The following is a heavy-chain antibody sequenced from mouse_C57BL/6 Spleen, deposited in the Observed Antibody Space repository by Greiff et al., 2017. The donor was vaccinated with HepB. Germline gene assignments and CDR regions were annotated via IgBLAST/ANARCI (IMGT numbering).Heavy chain of an antibody. V-gene: IGHV6-3*01. Sequence: EVKLVESGGGLVQPGGSMKLSCVASGFTFSNYWLNWVRQSPEKGLEWVAQIRLKSDNYATHYAESVKGRFTISRDDSKRSVYLQMNNLRAEDTGIYYCTGDWDFDYWGKGTTLTVSS. CDR1: GFTFSNYW. CDR3: TGDWDFDY. J-gene: IGHJ2*01. D-gene: IGHD4-1*01. CDR2: IRLKSDNYAT.